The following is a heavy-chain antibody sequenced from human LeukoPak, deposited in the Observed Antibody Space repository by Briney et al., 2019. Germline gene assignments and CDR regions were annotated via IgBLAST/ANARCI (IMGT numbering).Heavy chain of an antibody. V-gene: IGHV3-7*05. CDR2: IKEDGTET. Sequence: GGSLRLSCVVSGLTFSMTWVRQAPGRGLEWVANIKEDGTETSYVGCVKGRFTISRDNAKNSLYLQMNSLRAEDTALYYCARDEFGPLAFWGRGTLVTVSS. CDR3: ARDEFGPLAF. D-gene: IGHD3/OR15-3a*01. J-gene: IGHJ4*02. CDR1: GLTFS.